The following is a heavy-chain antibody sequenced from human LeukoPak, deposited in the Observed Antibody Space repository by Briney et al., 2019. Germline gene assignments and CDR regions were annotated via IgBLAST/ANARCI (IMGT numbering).Heavy chain of an antibody. CDR3: ARCGYSYVTGYFFDY. CDR2: INPKSGGA. J-gene: IGHJ4*01. CDR1: GYTFTGYY. Sequence: ASVKVSCKASGYTFTGYYMHWVRQAPGQGLEWMGWINPKSGGANYAQKFQGRVTMTRDTSISTAYMELSGLRSDDTAVYYCARCGYSYVTGYFFDYWGHGSLVTVSS. D-gene: IGHD5-18*01. V-gene: IGHV1-2*02.